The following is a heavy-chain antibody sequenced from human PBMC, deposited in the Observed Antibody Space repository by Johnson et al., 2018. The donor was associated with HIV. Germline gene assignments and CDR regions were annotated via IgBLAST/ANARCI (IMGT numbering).Heavy chain of an antibody. CDR2: ISYDGSNK. CDR3: AKGYSSSDAFDI. CDR1: GFTFSSYA. V-gene: IGHV3-30-3*01. D-gene: IGHD6-6*01. J-gene: IGHJ3*02. Sequence: QLVESGGGVVQPGRSLRLSCAASGFTFSSYAMHWVRQAPGKGLEWVAVISYDGSNKYCADSVKGRFTISRDNSKNTLYLQMNSLRAEDTAVYYCAKGYSSSDAFDIWGQGTMVTVSS.